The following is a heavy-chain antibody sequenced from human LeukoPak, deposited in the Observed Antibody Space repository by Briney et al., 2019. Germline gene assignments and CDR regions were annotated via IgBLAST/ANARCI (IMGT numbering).Heavy chain of an antibody. CDR1: GFTFSSYA. D-gene: IGHD6-19*01. Sequence: PGGSLRLSCAASGFTFSSYAMTWVRQAPGKGLEWVSVIYSGGSTYYADSVKGRFTISRDNSKNTLYLQMNSLRAEDTAVYYCARSSGEYDYWGQGTLVTVSS. CDR2: IYSGGST. CDR3: ARSSGEYDY. V-gene: IGHV3-53*01. J-gene: IGHJ4*02.